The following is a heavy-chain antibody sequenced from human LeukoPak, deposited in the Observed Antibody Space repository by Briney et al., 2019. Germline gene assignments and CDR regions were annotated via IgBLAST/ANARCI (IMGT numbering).Heavy chain of an antibody. D-gene: IGHD1-26*01. CDR2: IWFDGTDK. Sequence: PGGSLRLSCAASRFTFSNYGMHWVRQAPDKGLEWVAVIWFDGTDKYYADSVKGRFTISRDNSKNTLYLQMNSLRAEDTAVYYCAKDLGIVGATHAFAYWGQGTLVTVSS. CDR1: RFTFSNYG. CDR3: AKDLGIVGATHAFAY. V-gene: IGHV3-33*06. J-gene: IGHJ4*02.